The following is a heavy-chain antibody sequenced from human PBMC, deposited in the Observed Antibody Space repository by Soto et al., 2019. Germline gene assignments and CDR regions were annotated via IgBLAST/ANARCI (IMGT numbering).Heavy chain of an antibody. CDR3: ARDLKGYYFDY. CDR1: GFTFSIYW. V-gene: IGHV3-7*01. CDR2: IKHDGSEK. J-gene: IGHJ4*02. Sequence: GGSLRLSCAASGFTFSIYWMNWVRQAPGKGLEWVASIKHDGSEKYYVDSVKGRFTVSRDNAKNSLFLQMNSLRAEDTAVYYCARDLKGYYFDYWGQETLVTVSS.